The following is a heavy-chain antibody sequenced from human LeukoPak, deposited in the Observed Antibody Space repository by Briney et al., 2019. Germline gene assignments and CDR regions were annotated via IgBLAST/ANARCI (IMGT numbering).Heavy chain of an antibody. D-gene: IGHD2-2*01. CDR2: VNYRGST. CDR1: GGSLSGRSYY. Sequence: SETLSLTCSISGGSLSGRSYYWGWLRPPPGQGLEWTGSVNYRGSTYYNPSLKRRATISVDTSNNQFPLNGFSVTAANTAVYFSAGGGYCSDNSCYGNWFDPWGQGTLVNVSS. CDR3: AGGGYCSDNSCYGNWFDP. V-gene: IGHV4-39*06. J-gene: IGHJ5*02.